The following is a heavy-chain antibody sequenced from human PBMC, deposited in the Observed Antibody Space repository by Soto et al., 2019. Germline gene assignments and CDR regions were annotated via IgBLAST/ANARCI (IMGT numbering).Heavy chain of an antibody. CDR1: GFTFSSYG. J-gene: IGHJ3*02. V-gene: IGHV3-30*03. CDR2: ITYAGSNK. Sequence: QVQLVESGGGVVQPGTSLRLSCAASGFTFSSYGMHWVRQAPGKGLEWVALITYAGSNKNYADSVKGRFTISRDNSKNTLYLQMNSLRPADTAVYYCARSKQYQVFAFDIWGQGTMVTASS. CDR3: ARSKQYQVFAFDI. D-gene: IGHD6-19*01.